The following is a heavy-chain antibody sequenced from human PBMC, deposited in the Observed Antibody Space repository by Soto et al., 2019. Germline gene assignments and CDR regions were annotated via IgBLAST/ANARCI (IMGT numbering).Heavy chain of an antibody. CDR2: IYYSGST. J-gene: IGHJ4*02. CDR1: GGSISSSSYY. CDR3: ARRVSASTVVVPAAIPWGYYFDY. V-gene: IGHV4-39*01. D-gene: IGHD2-2*02. Sequence: PSETLSLTCTVSGGSISSSSYYWGWIRQPPGKGLEWIGSIYYSGSTYYNPSLKSRVTISVDTSKNQFSLKLSSVTAADTAVCYCARRVSASTVVVPAAIPWGYYFDYWGQGTLVTVSS.